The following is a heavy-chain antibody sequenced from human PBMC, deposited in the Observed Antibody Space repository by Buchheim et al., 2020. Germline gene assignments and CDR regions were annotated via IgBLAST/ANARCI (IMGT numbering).Heavy chain of an antibody. D-gene: IGHD3-22*01. CDR1: GFTFNSYV. Sequence: EVQLLESGGGLVQPGGSLRLSCAASGFTFNSYVMTWVRQAPGKGLEWVSAISGIGGTTYYAHSVRGRFTIYRHNSKHTLYLQMNSLRAEDTAVYYCAKGSQYYDSSGYDWGQGTL. CDR2: ISGIGGTT. V-gene: IGHV3-23*01. J-gene: IGHJ4*02. CDR3: AKGSQYYDSSGYD.